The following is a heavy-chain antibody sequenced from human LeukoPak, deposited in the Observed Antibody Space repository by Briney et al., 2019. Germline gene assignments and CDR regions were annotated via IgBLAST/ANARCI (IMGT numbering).Heavy chain of an antibody. J-gene: IGHJ4*02. CDR2: IYYSGST. Sequence: SETLSLTCTLSGGSISSGDYYWSWIRQPPGKGLEWIGYIYYSGSTYYNPSLKSRVTISVDTSKNQFSLKLSSVTAADTAVYYCTGGSYSRYFDYWGQGTLVTVSS. V-gene: IGHV4-30-4*08. CDR3: TGGSYSRYFDY. D-gene: IGHD1-26*01. CDR1: GGSISSGDYY.